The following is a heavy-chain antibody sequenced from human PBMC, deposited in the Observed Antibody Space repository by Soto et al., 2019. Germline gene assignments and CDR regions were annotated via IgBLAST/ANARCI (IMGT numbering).Heavy chain of an antibody. V-gene: IGHV3-15*07. J-gene: IGHJ6*02. Sequence: ELQLVDSGGGLVKPGGSLRLSCAASGFTFSNAWMNWVRKAPGKGLEWVGRSRSKPDGGATDYAAPVKGRFTISRDDSKKMVYLQMSSLKIEDTAVYYCTTDGPQVATGLKDYGTDVWGQGTTVTVSS. D-gene: IGHD6-13*01. CDR2: SRSKPDGGAT. CDR3: TTDGPQVATGLKDYGTDV. CDR1: GFTFSNAW.